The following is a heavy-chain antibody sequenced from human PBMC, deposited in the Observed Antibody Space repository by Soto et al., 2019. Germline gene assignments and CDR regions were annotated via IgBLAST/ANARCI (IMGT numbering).Heavy chain of an antibody. CDR3: ARLLNGDYAFDY. J-gene: IGHJ4*02. CDR2: IYYSGST. V-gene: IGHV4-39*01. Sequence: SETLSLTCTVSGGSISSSSYYWGWIRQPPGKGLEWIGSIYYSGSTYYNPSLKSRVTISVDTSKNQFSLKLSSVTAADTAVYYCARLLNGDYAFDYWGQGTLVTVSS. CDR1: GGSISSSSYY. D-gene: IGHD4-17*01.